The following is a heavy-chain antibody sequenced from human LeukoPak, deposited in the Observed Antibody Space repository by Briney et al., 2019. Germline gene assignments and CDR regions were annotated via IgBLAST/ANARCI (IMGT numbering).Heavy chain of an antibody. CDR1: GFTFSSYW. V-gene: IGHV3-74*01. D-gene: IGHD3-16*01. Sequence: PGGSLRLSCAASGFTFSSYWLHWVRQAPGKGLVWVSRINSDGSSTSYAVGVKGRFTISRDNAKNTVYLQMNSLRAEDTAVYYCTRGGPFGDYWGQGTLVTVSS. CDR2: INSDGSST. J-gene: IGHJ4*02. CDR3: TRGGPFGDY.